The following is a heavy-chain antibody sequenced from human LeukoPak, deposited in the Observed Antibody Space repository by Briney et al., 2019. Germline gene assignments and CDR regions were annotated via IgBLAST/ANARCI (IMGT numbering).Heavy chain of an antibody. D-gene: IGHD3-10*01. CDR1: GYTFTGYY. CDR3: ARAMVRPYYYGMDV. Sequence: ASMKVSCKASGYTFTGYYMHWVRQAPGQGLEWMGWINPNSGGTNYAQKFQGRVTMTRDTSISTAYMELSRLRSDDTAVYYCARAMVRPYYYGMDVWGQGTTVTVSS. J-gene: IGHJ6*02. CDR2: INPNSGGT. V-gene: IGHV1-2*02.